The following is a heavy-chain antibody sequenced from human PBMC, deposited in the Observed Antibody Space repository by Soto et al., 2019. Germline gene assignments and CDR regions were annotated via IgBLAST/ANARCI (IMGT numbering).Heavy chain of an antibody. CDR3: ARTVGMSSYAYLPAD. D-gene: IGHD5-18*01. V-gene: IGHV3-23*01. Sequence: EVHLLESGGGLVQPGGSLRLSCAASGFIFSSSAMTWVRQAPGKGLEWVSGLSAGGTATYYADSVKVRFTISRDNSKNTLYLQVNSLRVEDTPLYYFARTVGMSSYAYLPADWGHGTLVTVSS. CDR1: GFIFSSSA. J-gene: IGHJ4*01. CDR2: LSAGGTAT.